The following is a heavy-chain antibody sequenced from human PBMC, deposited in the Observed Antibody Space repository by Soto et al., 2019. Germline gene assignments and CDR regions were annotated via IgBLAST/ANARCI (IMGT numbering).Heavy chain of an antibody. CDR1: GYTFTSYA. CDR2: INAGNGNT. D-gene: IGHD2-2*01. J-gene: IGHJ4*02. Sequence: ASVKVSCKASGYTFTSYAMHWVRQAPGQRLEWMGWINAGNGNTKYSQKFQGRVTITRDTSASTAYMELSSLRSEDTAVYYCARDGWRCSSTSCYLFDYWGQGTLVTVSS. V-gene: IGHV1-3*01. CDR3: ARDGWRCSSTSCYLFDY.